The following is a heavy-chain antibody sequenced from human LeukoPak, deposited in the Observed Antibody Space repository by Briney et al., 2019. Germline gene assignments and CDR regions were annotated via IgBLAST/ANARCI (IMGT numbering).Heavy chain of an antibody. CDR2: IYTSGST. CDR3: AGFWSGPRSLNWFDP. J-gene: IGHJ5*02. D-gene: IGHD3-3*01. V-gene: IGHV4-4*07. Sequence: SETLSLTCTVSGGSTSSYYWSWIRQPAGKGLEWIGRIYTSGSTNYNPSLKSRVTMSVDTSKNQFSLKLSSVTAADTAVYYCAGFWSGPRSLNWFDPWGQGTLVTVSS. CDR1: GGSTSSYY.